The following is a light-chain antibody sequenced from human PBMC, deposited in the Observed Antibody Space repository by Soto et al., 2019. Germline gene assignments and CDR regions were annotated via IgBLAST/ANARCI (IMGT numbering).Light chain of an antibody. Sequence: EIVLTQSPATLSLSPGERATLSCGASRSVSSYLAWYQQKPGQAPRLLIYDASYRATGIPARFSGSGSGTDFTLTISRPEPDDFAVYYXQHRSXWPPRLTFAGGTKVEIK. CDR3: QHRSXWPPRLT. CDR1: RSVSSY. J-gene: IGKJ4*01. V-gene: IGKV3-11*01. CDR2: DAS.